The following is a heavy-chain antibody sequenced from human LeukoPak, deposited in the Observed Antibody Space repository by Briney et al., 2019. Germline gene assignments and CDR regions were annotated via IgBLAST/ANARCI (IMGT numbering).Heavy chain of an antibody. CDR1: GFTFSSYW. CDR2: ISWNSKNI. V-gene: IGHV3-21*01. J-gene: IGHJ4*02. D-gene: IGHD6-13*01. Sequence: GGSLRLSCAASGFTFSSYWMSWVRQAPGKGLEWVAGISWNSKNIGYGDSVKGRFTISRDNAKNSLYLQMNSLRAEDTAVYYCARDQGYSSSWYDFDYWGQGTLVTVSS. CDR3: ARDQGYSSSWYDFDY.